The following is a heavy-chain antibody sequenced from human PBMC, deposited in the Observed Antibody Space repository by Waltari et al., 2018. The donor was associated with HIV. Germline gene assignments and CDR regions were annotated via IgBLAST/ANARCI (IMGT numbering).Heavy chain of an antibody. CDR2: INSDESRR. D-gene: IGHD4-17*01. CDR1: GFSVYNHW. CDR3: ARAYHYLVFSTFDGDDYCAL. V-gene: IGHV3-74*01. Sequence: VQLVESGGGSIKTGGSLRLSCAAPGFSVYNHWMDWVRHGPGRGLVWIARINSDESRREYGDAVYGCSVISADNGRNTVYLEVKGLRVEETAVYFCARAYHYLVFSTFDGDDYCALWGRGTRVGVSS. J-gene: IGHJ4*02.